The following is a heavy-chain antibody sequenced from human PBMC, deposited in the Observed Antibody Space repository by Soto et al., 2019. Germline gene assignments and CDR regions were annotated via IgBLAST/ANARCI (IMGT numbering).Heavy chain of an antibody. CDR2: IYYSGST. J-gene: IGHJ4*02. Sequence: SGTMDLTSTVSGSAVSSGSYYWSWIRQPPGKGLEWIGYIYYSGSTNYNPSLKSRVTISVDTSKNQFSLKLSSVTAADTAVYYCARDDYGDYVFDYWGQGTLVTVSS. CDR3: ARDDYGDYVFDY. V-gene: IGHV4-61*01. D-gene: IGHD4-17*01. CDR1: GSAVSSGSYY.